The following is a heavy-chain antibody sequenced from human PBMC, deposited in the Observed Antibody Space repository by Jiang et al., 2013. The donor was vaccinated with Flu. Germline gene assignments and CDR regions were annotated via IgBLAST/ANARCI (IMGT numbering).Heavy chain of an antibody. D-gene: IGHD2-2*01. CDR1: GGSFSNYC. CDR2: IDDSGSP. J-gene: IGHJ6*01. CDR3: TRGIKGLYQLTRMDV. V-gene: IGHV4-34*01. Sequence: LLKPSETLSLTCAVYGGSFSNYCWTWIRQSPGKGLEWIGEIDDSGSPSYNPSLRSRVTISVDTSKNQFSLKLSSVTAADTAVYYCTRGIKGLYQLTRMDV.